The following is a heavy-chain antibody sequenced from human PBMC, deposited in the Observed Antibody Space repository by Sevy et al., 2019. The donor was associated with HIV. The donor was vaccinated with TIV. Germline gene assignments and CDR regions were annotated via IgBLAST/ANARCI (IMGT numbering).Heavy chain of an antibody. CDR3: ATGAGVSKSDF. Sequence: SETLSLTCTVSGASISTYVWTWIRQPPGKGLEWVGYFFYTGNPNYNPSPSSRVTISGDTSKNQFSLTLSSVTAADTAVYYCATGAGVSKSDFWGQGTLVTVSS. V-gene: IGHV4-59*12. CDR2: FFYTGNP. D-gene: IGHD3-10*01. J-gene: IGHJ4*02. CDR1: GASISTYV.